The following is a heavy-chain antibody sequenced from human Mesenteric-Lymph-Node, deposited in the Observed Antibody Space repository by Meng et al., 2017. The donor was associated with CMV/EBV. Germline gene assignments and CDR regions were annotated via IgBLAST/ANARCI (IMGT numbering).Heavy chain of an antibody. D-gene: IGHD2-8*01. V-gene: IGHV1-8*03. CDR3: ARGYCTNGVCYPSDF. Sequence: ASVKVSCKASGYTFTSYDINWVRQATGQGLEWMGWMNPNSGNTGYAQKFQGRVTITRNTSISTAYMELSSLRSEDTAVYYCARGYCTNGVCYPSDFWGQGTLVTVSS. CDR2: MNPNSGNT. J-gene: IGHJ4*02. CDR1: GYTFTSYD.